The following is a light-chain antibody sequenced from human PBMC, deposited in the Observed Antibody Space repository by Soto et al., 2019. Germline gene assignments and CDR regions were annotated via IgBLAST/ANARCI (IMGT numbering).Light chain of an antibody. J-gene: IGKJ4*01. CDR3: QQRSNWPSLT. CDR1: QSVTSNY. V-gene: IGKV3D-20*02. CDR2: GAS. Sequence: EIVLTQSPGTLSFSAGERATLSAGASQSVTSNYLAWYQQKPGQAPRLLIFGASIRATGLPDRFSGSGSGTDFTLTISSLEPEDSAVYYCQQRSNWPSLTFGGGTKVDIK.